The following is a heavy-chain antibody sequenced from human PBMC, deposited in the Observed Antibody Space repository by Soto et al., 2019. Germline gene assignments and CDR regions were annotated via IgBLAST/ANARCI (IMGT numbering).Heavy chain of an antibody. CDR3: AKLSCTSSTCYFPGWFDP. D-gene: IGHD2-2*01. V-gene: IGHV4-31*03. CDR1: GDSISGGASF. J-gene: IGHJ5*02. Sequence: SEALSLTCTVSGDSISGGASFWSWIRQPPGKGLEWIANVYYSGSSYYNPSLKSRLTISVDTTKNQFSLQLKSMTAADTAVYYCAKLSCTSSTCYFPGWFDPWGQGTLVTVSS. CDR2: VYYSGSS.